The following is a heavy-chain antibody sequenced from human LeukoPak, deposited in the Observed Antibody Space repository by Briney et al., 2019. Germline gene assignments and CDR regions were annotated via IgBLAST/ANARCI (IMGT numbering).Heavy chain of an antibody. J-gene: IGHJ4*02. CDR3: ARGGRYCTSDNCYIAFDY. Sequence: GGSLRLSCAASGFTFSSYWMSWVRQAPGKGLEWVANIKQDGSEKYYVDSVKGRFTISRDNAKNSLYLQMNSLRAEDTAVYYCARGGRYCTSDNCYIAFDYWGQGTLVTVSS. CDR1: GFTFSSYW. CDR2: IKQDGSEK. D-gene: IGHD2-15*01. V-gene: IGHV3-7*01.